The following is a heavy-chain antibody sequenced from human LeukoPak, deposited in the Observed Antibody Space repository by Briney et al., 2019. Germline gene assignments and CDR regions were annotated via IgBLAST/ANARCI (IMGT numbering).Heavy chain of an antibody. D-gene: IGHD1-20*01. CDR2: IKAGDGNT. J-gene: IGHJ4*02. CDR3: AAKETDNWNPDYFDY. V-gene: IGHV1-3*01. Sequence: ASVKVSCKTSGYTFTNYAIHWVRQAPGHRLEWMGWIKAGDGNTKFSQKFQDRVTISRDTSASTAYMELSSLRSEDTAVYYCAAKETDNWNPDYFDYWGQGTLVTVSS. CDR1: GYTFTNYA.